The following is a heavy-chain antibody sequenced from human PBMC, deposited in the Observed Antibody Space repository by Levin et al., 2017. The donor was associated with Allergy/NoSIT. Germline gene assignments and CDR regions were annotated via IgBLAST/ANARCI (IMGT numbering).Heavy chain of an antibody. V-gene: IGHV1-69*13. CDR2: IIPIFGTA. D-gene: IGHD6-25*01. CDR3: AIRTHPRGSPADDWYFDR. CDR1: GGTFSSYA. Sequence: ASVKVSCKASGGTFSSYAISWVRQAPGQGLEWMGGIIPIFGTANYAQKFQGRVTITADESTSTAYMELSSLRSEDTAVYYCAIRTHPRGSPADDWYFDRWGRGTLVTVSS. J-gene: IGHJ2*01.